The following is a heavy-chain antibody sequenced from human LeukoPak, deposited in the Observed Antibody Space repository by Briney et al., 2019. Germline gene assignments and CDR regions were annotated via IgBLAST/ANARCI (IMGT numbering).Heavy chain of an antibody. CDR2: IYTSGST. Sequence: SQTLSLTCTVSGGSISSGSYYWSWIRQPAGKGLEWIGRIYTSGSTNYNPSLKSRVTISVDTSKNQFSLKLSSVTAADTAVYYCARGGAGYKNFDYWGRGTLVTVSS. CDR1: GGSISSGSYY. J-gene: IGHJ4*02. D-gene: IGHD5-24*01. CDR3: ARGGAGYKNFDY. V-gene: IGHV4-61*02.